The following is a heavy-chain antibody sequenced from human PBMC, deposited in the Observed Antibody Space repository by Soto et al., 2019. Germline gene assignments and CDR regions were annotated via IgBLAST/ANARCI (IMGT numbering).Heavy chain of an antibody. CDR3: ARHEPFSSSLFDF. V-gene: IGHV4-39*01. D-gene: IGHD6-13*01. CDR1: GGSISSGSYY. Sequence: PSETLSLTCTVSGGSISSGSYYRGWIRQPPGKGLEWIGSIYYSGNTYYNPSLKSRVTISVDTSKNQFFLKLSSVTAADTAVYYFARHEPFSSSLFDFWGQGTLVTVSS. J-gene: IGHJ5*01. CDR2: IYYSGNT.